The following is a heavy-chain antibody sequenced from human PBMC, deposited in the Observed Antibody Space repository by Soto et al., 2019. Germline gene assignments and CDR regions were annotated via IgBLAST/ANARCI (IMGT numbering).Heavy chain of an antibody. CDR3: ARGTAATVAGTGFDY. Sequence: ASVKVSCKASGYTFTGYYMHWVRQAPGQGLEWMGWINPNSGGTNYAQKFQGWVTMTRDTSISTAYMELSRLRSDDTAVYYCARGTAATVAGTGFDYWGQGTLVTVSS. V-gene: IGHV1-2*04. D-gene: IGHD6-19*01. CDR2: INPNSGGT. J-gene: IGHJ4*02. CDR1: GYTFTGYY.